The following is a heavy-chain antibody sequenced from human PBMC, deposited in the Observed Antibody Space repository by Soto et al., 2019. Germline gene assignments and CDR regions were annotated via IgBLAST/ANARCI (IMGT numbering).Heavy chain of an antibody. CDR1: GGSFSGYY. J-gene: IGHJ6*02. CDR2: INHSGST. CDR3: ARGYCSSTSCYYYYYGMDV. D-gene: IGHD2-2*01. V-gene: IGHV4-34*01. Sequence: SETLSLPCAVYGGSFSGYYWSWIRQPPGKGLEWIGEINHSGSTNYNPSLKSRVTISVDTSKNQFSLKLSSVTAADTAVYYCARGYCSSTSCYYYYYGMDVWGQGTTVTVSS.